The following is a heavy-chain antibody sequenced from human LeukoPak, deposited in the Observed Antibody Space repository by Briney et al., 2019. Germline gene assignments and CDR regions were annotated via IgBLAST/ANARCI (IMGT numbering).Heavy chain of an antibody. CDR1: RFTFSPYT. CDR3: ARERAGYYLDV. Sequence: GGSLRLSCAASRFTFSPYTMHWVRQAPGKGLEFVSAIIGDGITTYYADSVKGRFTVSRDNSKSTLYLQMGSLTAEDMAVYYCARERAGYYLDVWGKGTTVTVFS. J-gene: IGHJ6*04. D-gene: IGHD3-9*01. V-gene: IGHV3-64*02. CDR2: IIGDGITT.